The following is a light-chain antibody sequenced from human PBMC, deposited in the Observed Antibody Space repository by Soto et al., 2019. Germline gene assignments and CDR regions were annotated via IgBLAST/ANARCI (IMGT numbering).Light chain of an antibody. CDR2: KAS. Sequence: DIPMTQAPATLSASIDDIVTITCRASQSIGRMLAWNQQKRGKAPNLLIYKASSLESGVPSRFSGSGSGTEFTLTSNSLQPDDFSTYDVQQYNSYPWTFGQGTKVEIK. V-gene: IGKV1-5*03. CDR3: QQYNSYPWT. CDR1: QSIGRM. J-gene: IGKJ1*01.